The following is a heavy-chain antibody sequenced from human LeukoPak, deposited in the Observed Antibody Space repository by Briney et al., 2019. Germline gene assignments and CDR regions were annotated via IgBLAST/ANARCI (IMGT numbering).Heavy chain of an antibody. V-gene: IGHV4-30-4*01. D-gene: IGHD5-18*01. Sequence: PSQTLSLTCTVSGGSISSGDYYWSWIRQPPGKGLEWIGYIYYSGSTNYNPSLKSRVTISVDTSKNQFSLKLSSVTAADTAVYYCARGRRYSYGLDYWGQGTLVTVSS. J-gene: IGHJ4*02. CDR2: IYYSGST. CDR1: GGSISSGDYY. CDR3: ARGRRYSYGLDY.